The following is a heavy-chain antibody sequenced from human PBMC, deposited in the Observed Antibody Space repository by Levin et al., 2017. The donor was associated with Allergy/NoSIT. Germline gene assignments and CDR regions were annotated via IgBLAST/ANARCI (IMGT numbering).Heavy chain of an antibody. CDR3: TRDVSSNYFDY. D-gene: IGHD6-13*01. Sequence: PGGSLRLSCAASGFTFYNYGMHWVRQAPGKGLEWVAIIWYDASHRYYADSVKGRFTVSRDNSKNTLYLQMNSLRVEDTGVYYCTRDVSSNYFDYWGQGTLVTVSS. CDR2: IWYDASHR. CDR1: GFTFYNYG. J-gene: IGHJ4*02. V-gene: IGHV3-33*01.